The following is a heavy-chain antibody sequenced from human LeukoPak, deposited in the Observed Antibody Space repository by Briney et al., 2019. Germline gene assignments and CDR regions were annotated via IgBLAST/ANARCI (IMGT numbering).Heavy chain of an antibody. Sequence: ASVKVSCKASGYTFTSYYMHWVRQAPGQGLEWMGIINPSGGSTSYAQKFQGRVTMTRDTSTSTAYMELSSLRSEDTAVYYCARDRDSYGYGAHWYFDLWGRGTLVTVSS. CDR2: INPSGGST. CDR1: GYTFTSYY. V-gene: IGHV1-46*03. CDR3: ARDRDSYGYGAHWYFDL. J-gene: IGHJ2*01. D-gene: IGHD5-18*01.